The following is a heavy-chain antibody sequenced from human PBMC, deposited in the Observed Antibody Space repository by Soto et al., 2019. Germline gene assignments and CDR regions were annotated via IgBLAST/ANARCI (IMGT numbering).Heavy chain of an antibody. CDR3: GTQKDRPPSEY. J-gene: IGHJ4*02. Sequence: HPAGSLRLSCAASGFTFSSYSINWVRQTPGKGLEWVSYISSSTSTIYYADSVKGRFTISRDNAKNSLYLQMNSLRAEDTAVYYCGTQKDRPPSEYWVKGTLVPGSS. CDR2: ISSSTSTI. CDR1: GFTFSSYS. V-gene: IGHV3-48*01. D-gene: IGHD3-22*01.